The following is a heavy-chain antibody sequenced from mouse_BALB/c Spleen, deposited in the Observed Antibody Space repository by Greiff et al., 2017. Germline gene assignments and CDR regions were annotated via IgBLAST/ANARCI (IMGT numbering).Heavy chain of an antibody. Sequence: EVQLVESGPGLVKPSQSLSLTCSVTGYSITSGYYWNWIRQFPGNKLEWMGYISYDGSNNYNPSLKNRISITRDTSKNQFFLKLNSVTTEDTATYYCARDVTGGFAYWGQGTLVTVSA. CDR1: GYSITSGYY. CDR3: ARDVTGGFAY. D-gene: IGHD4-1*01. V-gene: IGHV3-6*02. CDR2: ISYDGSN. J-gene: IGHJ3*01.